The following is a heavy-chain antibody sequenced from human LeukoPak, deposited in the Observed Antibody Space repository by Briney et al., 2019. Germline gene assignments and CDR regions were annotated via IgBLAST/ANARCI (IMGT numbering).Heavy chain of an antibody. CDR1: GFIFSSYS. CDR2: ITGRGGNT. Sequence: HPGGSLRLSCAASGFIFSSYSMSWVRQAPGKGLEWVSVITGRGGNTYYADSVKGRFTISKDNSKNTVYLQMSSLRVDDTAVYYCAKAASSSWPSYYYGMDVWGQGTTVTVSS. CDR3: AKAASSSWPSYYYGMDV. J-gene: IGHJ6*02. D-gene: IGHD6-13*01. V-gene: IGHV3-23*01.